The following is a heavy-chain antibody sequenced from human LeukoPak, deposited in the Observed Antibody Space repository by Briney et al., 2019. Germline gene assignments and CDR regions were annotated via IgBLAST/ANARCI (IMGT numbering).Heavy chain of an antibody. J-gene: IGHJ4*02. CDR3: ARDWKLDY. Sequence: GRSLRLSCAASGFTFSSYAMHWVRQAPGKGLEWVAVISYDGSNKYYADSVKGRFTISRDNSKNTLYLQMNSLRAGDTAVYYCARDWKLDYWGQGTLVTVSS. D-gene: IGHD1-1*01. CDR1: GFTFSSYA. CDR2: ISYDGSNK. V-gene: IGHV3-30*04.